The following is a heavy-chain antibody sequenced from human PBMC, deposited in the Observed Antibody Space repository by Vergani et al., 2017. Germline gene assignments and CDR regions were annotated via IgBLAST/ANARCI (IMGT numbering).Heavy chain of an antibody. V-gene: IGHV3-23*01. J-gene: IGHJ4*02. D-gene: IGHD3-10*01. CDR2: ISARYPST. Sequence: EVHLLESGGGQVEAGGSLRLSCVASGFTFSNSAMSWVRQTSGKGLEWVSAISARYPSTYYADSVKGRFTISRDNSKNMLFLQMNNLRTEDTAIYYCAKQYFVSGNYLFDYWGQGTLVTVSS. CDR1: GFTFSNSA. CDR3: AKQYFVSGNYLFDY.